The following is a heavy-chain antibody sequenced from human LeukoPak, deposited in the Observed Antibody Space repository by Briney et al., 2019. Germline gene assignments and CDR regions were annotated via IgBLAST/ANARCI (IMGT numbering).Heavy chain of an antibody. V-gene: IGHV3-74*01. CDR2: INSDGSST. CDR1: GFTFSNYW. D-gene: IGHD3-22*01. CDR3: ASDYDSSGYYESDAFDI. J-gene: IGHJ3*02. Sequence: PGGSLRLSXAASGFTFSNYWMHWVRQAPGKGLVWVSRINSDGSSTSYADSVKGRFTISRDNAKNTLYLQMNSLRAEDTAVYYCASDYDSSGYYESDAFDIWGQGTMVTVSS.